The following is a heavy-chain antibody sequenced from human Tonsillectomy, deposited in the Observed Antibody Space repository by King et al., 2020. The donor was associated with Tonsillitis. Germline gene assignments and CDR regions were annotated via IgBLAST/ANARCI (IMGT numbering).Heavy chain of an antibody. J-gene: IGHJ5*02. D-gene: IGHD2-2*01. CDR3: AHRHDRTSGRWFDP. CDR2: IYLYGAH. V-gene: IGHV2-5*01. CDR1: GFSLSTYGVG. Sequence: TLKESGPTLVIPTQTLTLTCTFSGFSLSTYGVGVGWIRQPPGKALEWLAPIYLYGAHRYSPSLKSRLTITKDTSKNQVVLTMTNMDPVDTATYYCAHRHDRTSGRWFDPWGQGTLVTVSS.